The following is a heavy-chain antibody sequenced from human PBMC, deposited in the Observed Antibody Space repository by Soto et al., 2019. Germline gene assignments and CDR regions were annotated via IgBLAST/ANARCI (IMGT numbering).Heavy chain of an antibody. V-gene: IGHV3-74*03. J-gene: IGHJ6*02. Sequence: GGSLRLSCAASGLTFRSYWMHWVRQAPGKGLVWVSRINTDGSVAMYVDSVKGRFTISRDNSKNTLYLQMNSLRAEDTAVYYCARKGLYYYYGMDVWGQGTTATVSS. CDR2: INTDGSVA. CDR1: GLTFRSYW. CDR3: ARKGLYYYYGMDV.